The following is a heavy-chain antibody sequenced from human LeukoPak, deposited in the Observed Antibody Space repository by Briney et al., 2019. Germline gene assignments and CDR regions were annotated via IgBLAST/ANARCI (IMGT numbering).Heavy chain of an antibody. D-gene: IGHD3-10*01. CDR2: IYYSGST. V-gene: IGHV4-59*01. CDR1: GGSIRSYY. J-gene: IGHJ3*02. Sequence: MASETLSLTCTVSGGSIRSYYWSWIRQPPGKGLEWIGYIYYSGSTNYNPSLTSRVTISVDTSKNQFSLKLSSVTAADSAVYYCARAPGGYGSGSRGAFDIWGQGTMVTVSS. CDR3: ARAPGGYGSGSRGAFDI.